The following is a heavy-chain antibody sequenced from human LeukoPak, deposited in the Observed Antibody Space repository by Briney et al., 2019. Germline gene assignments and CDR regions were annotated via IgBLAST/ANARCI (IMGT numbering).Heavy chain of an antibody. D-gene: IGHD4-17*01. Sequence: ASVKVSCKASGYTFTSYDINWVRQAPGQGLEWMGWMNPNSGNTGYAQKFQGRVTMTRNTSISTAYMELSSLRSEDTAVYYCAREVDYGDYVDAFDVWGQGTMVTVSS. J-gene: IGHJ3*01. CDR3: AREVDYGDYVDAFDV. V-gene: IGHV1-8*01. CDR1: GYTFTSYD. CDR2: MNPNSGNT.